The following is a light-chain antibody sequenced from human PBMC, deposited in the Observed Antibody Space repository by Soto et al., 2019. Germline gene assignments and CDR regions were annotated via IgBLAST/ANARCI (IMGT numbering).Light chain of an antibody. V-gene: IGKV1-27*01. CDR1: QGLYNY. CDR3: QKYNGTPLT. Sequence: DIQMTQSPSSLSASVGDRVTITCRASQGLYNYLAWDQHKPGKAPKLLIYSGYTLQSGVPSRFSGRGFGTEFTLTINGHQPEDVATYYCQKYNGTPLTLGGMTRVEIK. CDR2: SGY. J-gene: IGKJ4*02.